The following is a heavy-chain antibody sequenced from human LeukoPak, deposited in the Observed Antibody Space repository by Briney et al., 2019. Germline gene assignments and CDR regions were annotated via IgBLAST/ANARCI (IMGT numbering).Heavy chain of an antibody. CDR1: GGSISSYY. V-gene: IGHV4-59*01. Sequence: SETLSLTCTVSGGSISSYYWSWIRQPPGKGRRWIGYIYYSGSTNYNPSLKSRVTISVDTSKNQFSLKLSSVTAADTAVYYCARDGWYYDSSGPQGNGMDVWGQGTTVTVSS. CDR3: ARDGWYYDSSGPQGNGMDV. J-gene: IGHJ6*02. D-gene: IGHD3-22*01. CDR2: IYYSGST.